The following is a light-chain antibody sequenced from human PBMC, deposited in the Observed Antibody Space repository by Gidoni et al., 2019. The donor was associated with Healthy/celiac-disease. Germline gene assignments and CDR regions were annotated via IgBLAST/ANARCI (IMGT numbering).Light chain of an antibody. CDR1: QSISSY. V-gene: IGKV1-39*01. Sequence: DIQMTQSPSSLSASVGDRVTITCRASQSISSYLNWYQQKPGQAPKLLIYAASSFQNGVPSRFSGSRSGAKLTLTISSLQPEDFATYYCQQSYSTPFTFGPGTKVEIK. CDR2: AAS. CDR3: QQSYSTPFT. J-gene: IGKJ3*01.